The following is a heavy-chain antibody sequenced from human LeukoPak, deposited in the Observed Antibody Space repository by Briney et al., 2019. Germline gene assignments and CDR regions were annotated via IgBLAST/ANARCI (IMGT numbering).Heavy chain of an antibody. V-gene: IGHV3-7*05. CDR2: INQDASEK. Sequence: GGSLRLSCAASGFTFSSYGMHWVRQAPGKGLERVANINQDASEKYFVDSVKGRFTISRDNTKSSLYLQMNSLRAEDTAVYYCARHHYNFEDWGQGTLVTVSS. CDR1: GFTFSSYG. CDR3: ARHHYNFED. D-gene: IGHD2-2*02. J-gene: IGHJ4*02.